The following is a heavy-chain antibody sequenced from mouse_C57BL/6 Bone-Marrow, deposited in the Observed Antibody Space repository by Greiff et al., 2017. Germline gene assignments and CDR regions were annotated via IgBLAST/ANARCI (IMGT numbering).Heavy chain of an antibody. Sequence: QVQLQQPGAELVKPGASVKLSCKASGYTFTSYWMHWVKQRPGQGLEWIGMIHPNSGSTNYNEKFKSKATLTVDKSSSTAYMQLSSLTSEDSAVYYGARAYYIAWFAYWGQGTLGTVSA. CDR3: ARAYYIAWFAY. J-gene: IGHJ3*01. CDR1: GYTFTSYW. CDR2: IHPNSGST. D-gene: IGHD2-12*01. V-gene: IGHV1-64*01.